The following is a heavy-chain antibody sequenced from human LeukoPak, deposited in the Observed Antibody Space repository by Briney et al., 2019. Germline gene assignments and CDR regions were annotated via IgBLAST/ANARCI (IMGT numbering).Heavy chain of an antibody. J-gene: IGHJ6*03. D-gene: IGHD2-2*01. V-gene: IGHV3-23*01. CDR1: GFTFSSYA. CDR3: AKGGFGSSTSWGYYMDV. Sequence: PGGSLRLSCAASGFTFSSYAKSWVRQAPGKGLESVSTISGSGGNIYYTDSVKGRFTISRDSSKNTLYLQMNSLRAEDTAVYYCAKGGFGSSTSWGYYMDVWGKGTTVTVSS. CDR2: ISGSGGNI.